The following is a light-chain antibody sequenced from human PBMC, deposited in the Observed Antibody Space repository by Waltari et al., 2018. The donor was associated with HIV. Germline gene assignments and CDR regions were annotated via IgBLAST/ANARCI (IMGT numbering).Light chain of an antibody. V-gene: IGLV1-40*01. Sequence: QSVLTQPPSVSGAPGQRVTIPCTGSTSNIGAGYDVHWYQRRPGAAPKLLISGNRNRPSGVPDRFSGSKSGTSASLAITGLLPEDEAEYYCQSYDSSLGDSDVVFGGGTKVTVL. CDR2: GNR. J-gene: IGLJ2*01. CDR1: TSNIGAGYD. CDR3: QSYDSSLGDSDVV.